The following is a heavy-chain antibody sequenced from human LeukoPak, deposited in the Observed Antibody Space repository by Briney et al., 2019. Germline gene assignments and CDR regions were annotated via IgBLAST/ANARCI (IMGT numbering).Heavy chain of an antibody. Sequence: PGGSLRPSCAASGFTFSSYAMSWVRQAPGKGLEWVSAISGSGGSTYYADSVKGRFTISRDNSKNTLYLQMNSLRAEDTAVYYCAKPESNCSGDSCYQAPFDYWGQGTLVTVSS. CDR1: GFTFSSYA. CDR3: AKPESNCSGDSCYQAPFDY. CDR2: ISGSGGST. J-gene: IGHJ4*02. V-gene: IGHV3-23*01. D-gene: IGHD2-15*01.